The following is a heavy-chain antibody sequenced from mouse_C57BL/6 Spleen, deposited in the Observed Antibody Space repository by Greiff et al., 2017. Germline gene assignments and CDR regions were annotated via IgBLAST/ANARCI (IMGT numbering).Heavy chain of an antibody. CDR2: ISGGGGNT. Sequence: EVKVVESGGGLVKPGGSLKLSCAASGFTFSSYTMSWVRQTPEKRLEWVATISGGGGNTYYPDSVKGRFTISRANAKNTLYLQMSSLRSEDTALFYCASHYYGSSYFDYWGQGTTLTVSS. CDR1: GFTFSSYT. D-gene: IGHD1-1*01. J-gene: IGHJ2*01. V-gene: IGHV5-9*01. CDR3: ASHYYGSSYFDY.